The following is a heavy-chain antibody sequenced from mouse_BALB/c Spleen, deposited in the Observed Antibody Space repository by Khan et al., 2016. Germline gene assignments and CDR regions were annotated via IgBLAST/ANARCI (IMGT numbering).Heavy chain of an antibody. CDR3: ARFYYGSSYWYFDV. V-gene: IGHV1-63*02. Sequence: QVQLKQSGAELVRPGTSVKISCKASGYTFTNYWLGWVKQRPGNGLAWIGDIYPGGGYTNYTEKFKGKSTLTADTSSSTAYMQLSSLTSEDSAVYFCARFYYGSSYWYFDVWGAGTTVTVFS. CDR1: GYTFTNYW. CDR2: IYPGGGYT. D-gene: IGHD1-1*01. J-gene: IGHJ1*01.